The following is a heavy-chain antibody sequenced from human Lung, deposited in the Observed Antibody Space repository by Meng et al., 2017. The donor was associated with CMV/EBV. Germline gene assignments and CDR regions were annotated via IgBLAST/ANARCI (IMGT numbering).Heavy chain of an antibody. CDR1: RGSLSNYA. V-gene: IGHV1-2*02. CDR2: INPNSGGT. J-gene: IGHJ4*02. Sequence: ASXXVSXKASRGSLSNYAINWVRQAPGQGLEWMGWINPNSGGTKYAQKFQGRVTMTRDTSIRTAYMELRSLRSDDTAVYYCAREAGGSGYDFVDYWGQGTLVTVSS. CDR3: AREAGGSGYDFVDY. D-gene: IGHD5-12*01.